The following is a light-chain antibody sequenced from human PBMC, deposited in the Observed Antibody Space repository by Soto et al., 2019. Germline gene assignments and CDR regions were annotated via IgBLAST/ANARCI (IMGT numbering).Light chain of an antibody. V-gene: IGLV1-47*01. J-gene: IGLJ3*02. CDR1: SSNIGSNY. Sequence: QSVLTQPPSASGTPGQRVTISCSGSSSNIGSNYVYWYQHLPGTAPKLLIYLNNQRPSGFPDRFSGSKSGTSASLAIGGLRSDDEAHYYCAVWDDSLSGSWVFGGGTKLTVL. CDR2: LNN. CDR3: AVWDDSLSGSWV.